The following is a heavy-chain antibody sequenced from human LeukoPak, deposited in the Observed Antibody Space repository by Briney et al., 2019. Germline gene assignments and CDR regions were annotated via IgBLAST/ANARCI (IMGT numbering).Heavy chain of an antibody. V-gene: IGHV4-59*01. J-gene: IGHJ3*02. CDR2: IYYSGST. D-gene: IGHD6-6*01. CDR1: GGSISSYY. Sequence: SETLSLTCTVSGGSISSYYWSWIRQPPGKGLEWIGYIYYSGSTNYNSSLKSRVTISVDTSKNQFSLKLSSVTAADTAVYYCARVSSSAFDIWGQGTMVTVSS. CDR3: ARVSSSAFDI.